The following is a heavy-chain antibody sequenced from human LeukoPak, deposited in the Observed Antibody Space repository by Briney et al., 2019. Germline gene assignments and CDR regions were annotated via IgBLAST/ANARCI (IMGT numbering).Heavy chain of an antibody. CDR2: INPNSGGT. V-gene: IGHV1-2*02. CDR1: GYTFTGYY. Sequence: ASVKVSCKASGYTFTGYYMHWVRQAPGQGLEWMGWINPNSGGTNYAQKFQGRVTMTRDTSISTAYTELSRLRSDDTAVYYCARAYYDSSGYYSEGDYWGQGTLVTVSS. CDR3: ARAYYDSSGYYSEGDY. D-gene: IGHD3-22*01. J-gene: IGHJ4*02.